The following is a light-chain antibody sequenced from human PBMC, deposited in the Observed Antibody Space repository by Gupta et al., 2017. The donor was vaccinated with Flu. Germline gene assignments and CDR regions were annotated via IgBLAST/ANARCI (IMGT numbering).Light chain of an antibody. Sequence: ASVGDSVSIACRARRQSSNYLAWYQQKPGKAPKLLIYVASSLESGVTSRFSGSGSGTEFTLTISSLHPDDFATYYCQQCNSYSWTFGRWTKVEIK. V-gene: IGKV1-5*03. J-gene: IGKJ1*01. CDR3: QQCNSYSWT. CDR2: VAS. CDR1: RQSSNY.